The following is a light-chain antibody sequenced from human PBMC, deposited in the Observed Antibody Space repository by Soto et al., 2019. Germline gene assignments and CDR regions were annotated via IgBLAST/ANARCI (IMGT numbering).Light chain of an antibody. CDR1: QSISSY. J-gene: IGKJ4*01. Sequence: DIQMTQSPSSLSASVGDRVTITCRASQSISSYLNWYQQKPGKAPKLLIYAASSLQSGVPSRFRGSGSGTDFTLTISSLQPDDCATYYCQQSYSTPLTFGGGTKVETK. V-gene: IGKV1-39*01. CDR3: QQSYSTPLT. CDR2: AAS.